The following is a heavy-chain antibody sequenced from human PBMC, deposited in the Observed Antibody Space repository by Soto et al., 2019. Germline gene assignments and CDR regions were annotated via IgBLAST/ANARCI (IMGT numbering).Heavy chain of an antibody. V-gene: IGHV1-46*01. Sequence: VASVKVSCKASGYTFTSYYMHWVRQAPGQGLEWMGIINPSGGSTSYAQKFQGRVTMTRDTSTSTVYMELSSLRSEDTAVYYCARDRLYGGNGAYYYSGIYAWAQRTTVTVSS. CDR3: ARDRLYGGNGAYYYSGIYA. D-gene: IGHD4-17*01. CDR1: GYTFTSYY. J-gene: IGHJ6*02. CDR2: INPSGGST.